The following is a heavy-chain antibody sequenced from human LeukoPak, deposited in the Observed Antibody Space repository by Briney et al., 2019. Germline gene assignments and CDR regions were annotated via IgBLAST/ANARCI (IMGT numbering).Heavy chain of an antibody. V-gene: IGHV1-46*01. CDR3: ASYDSSDPLRRYFDY. D-gene: IGHD3-22*01. CDR1: GYTFTSYY. J-gene: IGHJ4*02. Sequence: GASVKVSCKASGYTFTSYYMHWVRQAPGQGLEWMGIINPSGGSTSYAQKFQGRVTMTRDTSTSTVYMELSSLRSEDTAVYYCASYDSSDPLRRYFDYWGQGTLVTVPS. CDR2: INPSGGST.